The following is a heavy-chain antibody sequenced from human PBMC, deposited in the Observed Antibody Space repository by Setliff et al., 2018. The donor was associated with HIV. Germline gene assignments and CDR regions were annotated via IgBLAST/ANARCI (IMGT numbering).Heavy chain of an antibody. CDR3: TRESGGKIDY. CDR1: GFTFGVYA. D-gene: IGHD2-15*01. CDR2: IRHKAYGGTA. J-gene: IGHJ4*02. Sequence: GGSLRLSCTTSGFTFGVYAMTWVRQAPGKGLEWVGFIRHKAYGGTAEYDASVKGRFTISRDDSKSITYLQMNGLQTEDTAIYYCTRESGGKIDYWGQGTLVTAPQ. V-gene: IGHV3-49*04.